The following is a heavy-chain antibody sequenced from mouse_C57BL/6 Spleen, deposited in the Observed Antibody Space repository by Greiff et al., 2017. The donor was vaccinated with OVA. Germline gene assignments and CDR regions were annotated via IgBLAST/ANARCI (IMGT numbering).Heavy chain of an antibody. V-gene: IGHV1-61*01. CDR1: GYTFTRSW. CDR3: ARGGGLRWYFDV. J-gene: IGHJ1*03. Sequence: QVQLQQPGAELVRPGSSVKLSCKASGYTFTRSWMDWVKQRPGQGLVWIGNFYTSDSDAHYNQKFKDKATLTVDKSSSTAYMQLSSLTSEYSAVYYCARGGGLRWYFDVWGTGTTVTVSS. CDR2: FYTSDSDA. D-gene: IGHD2-4*01.